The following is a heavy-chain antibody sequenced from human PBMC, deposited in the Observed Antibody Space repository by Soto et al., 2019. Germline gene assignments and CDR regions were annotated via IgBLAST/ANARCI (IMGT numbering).Heavy chain of an antibody. J-gene: IGHJ3*02. D-gene: IGHD1-1*01. CDR2: ISGSGGST. CDR1: GFTFSSYA. CDR3: GKENVFRSAFDI. V-gene: IGHV3-23*01. Sequence: GGSLRLSCAASGFTFSSYAMSWVRQAPGKGLEWVSAISGSGGSTYYADSVKGRFTISRDNSKNTLYLQMNSLRAEDTAVYYRGKENVFRSAFDIWAQGKMVTVPS.